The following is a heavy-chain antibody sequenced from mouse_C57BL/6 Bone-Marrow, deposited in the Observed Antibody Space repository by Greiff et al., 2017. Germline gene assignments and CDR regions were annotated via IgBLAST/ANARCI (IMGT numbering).Heavy chain of an antibody. Sequence: VQLQQSGAELVRPGASVKLSCTASGFNIKDDYMHWVKQRPEQGLEWIGWIDPENGDTEYASKFQGKATITADTSSNTAYLQLSSLTSEDTAIYYCNRWNYIDYWGQGTTLTVSS. CDR1: GFNIKDDY. J-gene: IGHJ2*01. D-gene: IGHD2-3*01. CDR3: NRWNYIDY. V-gene: IGHV14-4*01. CDR2: IDPENGDT.